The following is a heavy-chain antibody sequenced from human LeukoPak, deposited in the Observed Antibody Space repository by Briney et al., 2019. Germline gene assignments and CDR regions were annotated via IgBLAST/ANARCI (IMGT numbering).Heavy chain of an antibody. J-gene: IGHJ4*02. Sequence: PSETPSLTCIVSGGSVSSGSYYWSWIRQPPGKELEWIGYIDYSGSAKYNPSLKSRVTISVDTSKNQFSLKLSSVTAADTAVYFCARDSSIAAHYFDYWGQGTQVTVSS. CDR1: GGSVSSGSYY. D-gene: IGHD6-6*01. CDR2: IDYSGSA. V-gene: IGHV4-61*01. CDR3: ARDSSIAAHYFDY.